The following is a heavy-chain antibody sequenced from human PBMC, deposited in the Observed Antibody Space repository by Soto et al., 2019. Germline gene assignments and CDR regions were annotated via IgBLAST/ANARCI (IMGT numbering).Heavy chain of an antibody. Sequence: EVQLVESGGGLVQPGGSLTLSCTASGFTFSSYWMHWVRQAPGKGLVWVARINPDGSDTYTADSVIGRFTISRDNAKNTLYLHMNSLRDEDAAVYYCARAAAGGTNWFAPWGQGTLVTVSS. CDR3: ARAAAGGTNWFAP. J-gene: IGHJ5*02. CDR1: GFTFSSYW. CDR2: INPDGSDT. V-gene: IGHV3-74*01. D-gene: IGHD6-13*01.